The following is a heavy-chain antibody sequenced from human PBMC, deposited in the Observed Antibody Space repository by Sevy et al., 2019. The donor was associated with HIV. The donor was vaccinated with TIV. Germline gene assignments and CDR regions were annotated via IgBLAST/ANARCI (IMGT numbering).Heavy chain of an antibody. CDR1: GFTFSNAW. V-gene: IGHV3-15*01. D-gene: IGHD3-3*01. J-gene: IGHJ6*02. CDR3: TTNREYYDFWSGYYGPIDYYYYGMDV. CDR2: IKSKTDGGTT. Sequence: GGSLRLSCAASGFTFSNAWMSWVRQAPGKGLEWVGRIKSKTDGGTTDYAAPVKGRFTISRDDSKNRLYLQMNSLKTEDTAVYYCTTNREYYDFWSGYYGPIDYYYYGMDVWGQGTTVTVSS.